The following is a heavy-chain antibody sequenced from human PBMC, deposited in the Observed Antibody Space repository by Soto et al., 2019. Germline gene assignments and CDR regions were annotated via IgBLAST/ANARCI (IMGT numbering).Heavy chain of an antibody. CDR3: ARTEPSRPAAPFGYFDY. V-gene: IGHV4-31*01. J-gene: IGHJ4*02. Sequence: SETLSLTCTVSGGSISSGGYYWSWIRQHPGKGLEWIGYIYYSGSTYYNTSLKNQVTISVDTSKNQISLKLSSVTAADTAVYYCARTEPSRPAAPFGYFDYWGQGTLVTVSS. CDR2: IYYSGST. D-gene: IGHD2-2*01. CDR1: GGSISSGGYY.